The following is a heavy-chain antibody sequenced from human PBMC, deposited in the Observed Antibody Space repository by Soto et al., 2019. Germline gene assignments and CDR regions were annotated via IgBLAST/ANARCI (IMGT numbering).Heavy chain of an antibody. Sequence: GGSLRLSCAASGFTFSSYSMHWVRQAPGKGLEWVSYIRHTTSATFYADAVKGRFTISRDNRKNSLFLQMNSLRDDDTGVYFCARDRGSSGMFELDVWGPGTLVT. CDR3: ARDRGSSGMFELDV. CDR2: IRHTTSAT. V-gene: IGHV3-48*02. CDR1: GFTFSSYS. J-gene: IGHJ3*01. D-gene: IGHD6-19*01.